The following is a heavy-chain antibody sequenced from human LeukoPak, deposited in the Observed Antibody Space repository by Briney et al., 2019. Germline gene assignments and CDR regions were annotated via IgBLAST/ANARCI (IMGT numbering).Heavy chain of an antibody. Sequence: VASVKVSCKASGYTFTGYYMHWVRQAPGQGLEWMGWINPNSGGTNYAQKLQGRVTMTRDTSISTAYMELSRLRSDDTAVYYCARGLGDSSGYYIHWGQGTLVTVSS. V-gene: IGHV1-2*02. D-gene: IGHD3-22*01. CDR3: ARGLGDSSGYYIH. CDR1: GYTFTGYY. CDR2: INPNSGGT. J-gene: IGHJ4*02.